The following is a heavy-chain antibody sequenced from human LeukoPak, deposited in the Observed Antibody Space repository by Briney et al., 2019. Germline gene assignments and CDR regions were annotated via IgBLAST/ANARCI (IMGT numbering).Heavy chain of an antibody. Sequence: GGSLRLSCAASGFTFSSYAMSWVRQAPGKGLEWVSGISGSGGSTYYADSVKGQFTISRDNAKNSLYLQMNSLRAEDTAVYYCRVFAETADYWGPGTLVTVSS. V-gene: IGHV3-23*01. J-gene: IGHJ4*02. CDR1: GFTFSSYA. CDR3: RVFAETADY. D-gene: IGHD1-1*01. CDR2: ISGSGGST.